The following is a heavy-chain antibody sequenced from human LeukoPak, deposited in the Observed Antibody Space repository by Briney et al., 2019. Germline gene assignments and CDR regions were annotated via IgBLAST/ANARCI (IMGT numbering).Heavy chain of an antibody. J-gene: IGHJ4*02. CDR1: GFTFSSYS. Sequence: GGSLRLSCAASGFTFSSYSMNWVRQAPGKGLEWVSSISSSSSYIYYADSVKGRFTISRDNAKNSLYLQMNSLRAEDTAVYYCARDVYGSGSYYKRPLDYWGQGTLVTVSS. V-gene: IGHV3-21*01. D-gene: IGHD3-10*01. CDR3: ARDVYGSGSYYKRPLDY. CDR2: ISSSSSYI.